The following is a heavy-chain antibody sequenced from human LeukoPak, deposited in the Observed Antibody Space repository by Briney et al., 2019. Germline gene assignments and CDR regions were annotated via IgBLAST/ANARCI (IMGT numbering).Heavy chain of an antibody. Sequence: GGSLRLSCAASGFTFSSYEMNWVRQAPGKGLEWVSYISSSGSTIYYADSVKGRFTISRDNAKNSLYLQMNSLRAEDTAVYYCARDLYGDYGDDYWGQGTLVTVSS. CDR2: ISSSGSTI. CDR3: ARDLYGDYGDDY. J-gene: IGHJ4*02. D-gene: IGHD4-17*01. CDR1: GFTFSSYE. V-gene: IGHV3-48*03.